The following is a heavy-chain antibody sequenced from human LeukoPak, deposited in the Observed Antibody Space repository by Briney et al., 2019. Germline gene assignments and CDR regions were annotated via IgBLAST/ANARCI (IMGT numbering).Heavy chain of an antibody. V-gene: IGHV3-30*03. Sequence: AGGSLRLSCAASGFTFGSYGMHWVRQAPGKGLEWVAVISFDGRNKYFGDSVKGRFSISRDNSKNTLSLQMNSLRAEDTAVYYCAREIRYCSGSKCYLFDYWGQGTLVTVSS. CDR3: AREIRYCSGSKCYLFDY. CDR2: ISFDGRNK. J-gene: IGHJ4*02. D-gene: IGHD2-15*01. CDR1: GFTFGSYG.